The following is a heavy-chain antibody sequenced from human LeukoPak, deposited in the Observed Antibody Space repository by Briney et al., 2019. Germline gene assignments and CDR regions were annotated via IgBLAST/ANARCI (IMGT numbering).Heavy chain of an antibody. Sequence: SETLSLTCAVSGVPFSNYYWSWVRQSPRQGLEWIGEINHSGYTNYNPSLKGRVTMSIDTSKNQFYLMLTSVTAADTGVYYCTRAVAGHPDWGEGTLVTVSS. V-gene: IGHV4-34*01. CDR2: INHSGYT. D-gene: IGHD6-19*01. J-gene: IGHJ4*02. CDR1: GVPFSNYY. CDR3: TRAVAGHPD.